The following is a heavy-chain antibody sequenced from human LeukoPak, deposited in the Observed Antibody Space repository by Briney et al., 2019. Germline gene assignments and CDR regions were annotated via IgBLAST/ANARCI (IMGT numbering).Heavy chain of an antibody. CDR1: GYSFTSYW. J-gene: IGHJ4*02. Sequence: GESLTISCKGSGYSFTSYWIGWVRQMPGKGLEWMGIIYPGDSDTRYSPSFQGQVTISADKSISTAYLQWSSLKASDTAMYYCARLYYYDSSGYNGLDYWGQGTLVTVSS. V-gene: IGHV5-51*01. CDR2: IYPGDSDT. CDR3: ARLYYYDSSGYNGLDY. D-gene: IGHD3-22*01.